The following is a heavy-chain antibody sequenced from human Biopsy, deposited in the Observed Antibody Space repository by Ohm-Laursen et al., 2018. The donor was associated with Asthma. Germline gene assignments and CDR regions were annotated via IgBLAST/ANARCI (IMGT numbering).Heavy chain of an antibody. CDR3: ARTFHFWSPYHAEHYQL. J-gene: IGHJ1*01. CDR1: GFTFSSYW. D-gene: IGHD3-3*01. Sequence: SLRLSCAASGFTFSSYWMSWVRQAPGKGLEWVANIKKDGSEKYYVDSLKGRFTISKDNAKNLLFLQMNSLRAEDTAVYYCARTFHFWSPYHAEHYQLWGQGTLVTVSS. CDR2: IKKDGSEK. V-gene: IGHV3-7*01.